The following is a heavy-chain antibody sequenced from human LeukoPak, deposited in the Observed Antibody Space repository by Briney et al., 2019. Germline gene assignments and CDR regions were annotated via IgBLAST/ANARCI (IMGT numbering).Heavy chain of an antibody. D-gene: IGHD3-3*01. V-gene: IGHV4-39*01. Sequence: SETLSLTCTVSGGSISSSSYYWGWIRQPPGKGLEWIGSIYYSGSTYYNPSLKSRVTISVDTSKNQFSLKLSSVTAADTAVYYCARHFYDFWSGYPTAAPYYFDYWGQGTLVTVSS. J-gene: IGHJ4*02. CDR3: ARHFYDFWSGYPTAAPYYFDY. CDR1: GGSISSSSYY. CDR2: IYYSGST.